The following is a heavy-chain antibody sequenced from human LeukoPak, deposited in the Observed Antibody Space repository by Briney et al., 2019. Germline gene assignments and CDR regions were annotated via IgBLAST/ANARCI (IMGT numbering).Heavy chain of an antibody. J-gene: IGHJ5*02. Sequence: SETLSLTCTVSGGSISSYYWSWIRQPPGKGLEWIGYIYYSGSTYYNPSLKSRVAISVDTSKNQFSLKLSSVTAADTAVYYCARATPYDYVWGSYPNNWFDPWGQGTLVTVSS. V-gene: IGHV4-59*12. CDR3: ARATPYDYVWGSYPNNWFDP. CDR1: GGSISSYY. D-gene: IGHD3-16*02. CDR2: IYYSGST.